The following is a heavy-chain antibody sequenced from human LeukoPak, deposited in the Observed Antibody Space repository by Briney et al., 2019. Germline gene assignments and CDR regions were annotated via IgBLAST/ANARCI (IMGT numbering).Heavy chain of an antibody. V-gene: IGHV3-11*01. CDR1: GFTFSDYY. D-gene: IGHD6-13*01. Sequence: SGGSLRLSCAASGFTFSDYYMSWIRQAPGKGLEWVSYISSSGSTIYYADSVKGRFTISRDNAKNSLYLQMNSLRAEDTAVYYCARVLSGSWDDYYGMDVWGQGTTVTVSS. J-gene: IGHJ6*02. CDR3: ARVLSGSWDDYYGMDV. CDR2: ISSSGSTI.